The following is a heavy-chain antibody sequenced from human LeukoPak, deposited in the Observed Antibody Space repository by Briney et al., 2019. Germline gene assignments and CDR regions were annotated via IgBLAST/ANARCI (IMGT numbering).Heavy chain of an antibody. J-gene: IGHJ4*02. CDR2: ISGSGVRK. V-gene: IGHV3-23*01. CDR3: AKDRWELLNYFDY. CDR1: GYSISSGYY. Sequence: PSETLSLTCTVSGYSISSGYYWGWIRPPPGKGLEWVSSISGSGVRKYYADSVKGRFTISRDNSKNTLYLQMNSLRAEETAVYYCAKDRWELLNYFDYWGQGTLVTVSS. D-gene: IGHD1-26*01.